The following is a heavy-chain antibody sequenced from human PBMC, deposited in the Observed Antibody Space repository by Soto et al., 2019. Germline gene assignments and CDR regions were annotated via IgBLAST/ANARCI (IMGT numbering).Heavy chain of an antibody. Sequence: SETLSLTCTVSGGSISSYYWSWIRQPPGKGLEWIGYIYYSGSTNYNPSLKSRVTISVDTSKNQFSLKLSSVTAADTAVYYCARSPYYITLDSWGKETVAPVP. J-gene: IGHJ4*02. V-gene: IGHV4-59*01. D-gene: IGHD3-22*01. CDR3: ARSPYYITLDS. CDR2: IYYSGST. CDR1: GGSISSYY.